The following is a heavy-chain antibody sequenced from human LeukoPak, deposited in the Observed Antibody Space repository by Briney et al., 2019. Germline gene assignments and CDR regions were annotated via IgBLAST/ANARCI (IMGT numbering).Heavy chain of an antibody. CDR3: ARADTAMGSIDY. V-gene: IGHV1-8*01. CDR1: GYTFTSYD. D-gene: IGHD5-18*01. J-gene: IGHJ4*02. Sequence: ASVKVSCKASGYTFTSYDINWVRQATGQGLEWMGWMNPNSGNTGYAQKFQGRVTMTRNTSISTAYMELSSLGSEDTAVYYCARADTAMGSIDYWGQGTLVTVSS. CDR2: MNPNSGNT.